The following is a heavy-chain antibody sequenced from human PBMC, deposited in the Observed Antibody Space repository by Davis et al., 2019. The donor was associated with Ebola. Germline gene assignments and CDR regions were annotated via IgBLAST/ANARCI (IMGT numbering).Heavy chain of an antibody. CDR3: AKESSSIADNYYYYGMDV. Sequence: PGGSLRLSCAASGFTFSSYGMHWVRQAPGKGLEWVAVISYDGSNKYYADSVKGRFTISRDNSKNTLYLQMNSLRAEDTAVYYCAKESSSIADNYYYYGMDVWGQGTTVTVSS. D-gene: IGHD6-6*01. V-gene: IGHV3-30*18. J-gene: IGHJ6*02. CDR2: ISYDGSNK. CDR1: GFTFSSYG.